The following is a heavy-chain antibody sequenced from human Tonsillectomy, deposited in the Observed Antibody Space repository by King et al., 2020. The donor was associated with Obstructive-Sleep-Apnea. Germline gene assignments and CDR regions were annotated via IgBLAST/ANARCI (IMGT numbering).Heavy chain of an antibody. J-gene: IGHJ3*02. D-gene: IGHD4/OR15-4a*01. CDR2: IGYDGSNK. Sequence: VQLVESGGGVVQPGRSLRLSCAASGFTFSSYGMHWVRQAPGKGLEWVAVIGYDGSNKYYADSVKGRFTISRDNSKNTLYLQMNSLRAEDTAVYYCARAYGAGKGAFDIWGQGTMVTVSS. CDR1: GFTFSSYG. CDR3: ARAYGAGKGAFDI. V-gene: IGHV3-33*01.